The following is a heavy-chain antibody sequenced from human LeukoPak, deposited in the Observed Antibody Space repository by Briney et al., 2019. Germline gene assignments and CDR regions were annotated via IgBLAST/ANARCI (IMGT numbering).Heavy chain of an antibody. J-gene: IGHJ6*02. Sequence: ASVKVSCKASGYTFTGYYMHWVRQAPGQGLEWMGWINPNSGGTNYAQKFQGGVTMTRDTSISTAYMELSRLRSDDTAVYYCARGDCSSTSCYGNYYGMDVWGQGTTVTVSS. V-gene: IGHV1-2*02. CDR1: GYTFTGYY. CDR3: ARGDCSSTSCYGNYYGMDV. CDR2: INPNSGGT. D-gene: IGHD2-2*01.